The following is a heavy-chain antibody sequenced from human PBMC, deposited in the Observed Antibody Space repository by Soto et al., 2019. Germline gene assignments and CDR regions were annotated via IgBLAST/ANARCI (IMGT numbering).Heavy chain of an antibody. D-gene: IGHD1-26*01. V-gene: IGHV3-30*18. CDR2: ISYDGSNK. Sequence: GGSLRLSCAASGFTFSSYGMHWVRQAPGKGLEWVAVISYDGSNKYYADSVKGRFTISRDNSKNTLYLQMNSLRAEDTAVYYCAKDDPGSGSFDYWGQGTLVTVSS. J-gene: IGHJ4*02. CDR1: GFTFSSYG. CDR3: AKDDPGSGSFDY.